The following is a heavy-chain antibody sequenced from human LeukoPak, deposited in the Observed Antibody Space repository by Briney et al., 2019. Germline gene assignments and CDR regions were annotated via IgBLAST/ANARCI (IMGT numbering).Heavy chain of an antibody. V-gene: IGHV4-4*07. Sequence: SETLSLTCTVSGGSISSYYWSWIRQPAGKGLEWIGRIYTSGSTNYNPSLKSRVTISVDTSKNQFSLKLSSVTAADTAVYYCARGPHYALGIYFDYWGQGTLVTVS. D-gene: IGHD7-27*01. CDR3: ARGPHYALGIYFDY. J-gene: IGHJ4*02. CDR1: GGSISSYY. CDR2: IYTSGST.